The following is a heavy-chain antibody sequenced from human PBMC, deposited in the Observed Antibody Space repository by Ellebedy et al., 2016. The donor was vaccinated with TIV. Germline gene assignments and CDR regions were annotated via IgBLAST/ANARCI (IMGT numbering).Heavy chain of an antibody. V-gene: IGHV3-7*03. Sequence: GESLKISCAASGFTFSGYWMNWVRQAPGKGLEWVANIKEYGTSKYYVDSVKGRFTISRDNAKNSLYLQMNSLRAEDTAVYYCARVTTLATGTGYYFDYWGQGTLVTVSS. CDR2: IKEYGTSK. CDR1: GFTFSGYW. J-gene: IGHJ4*02. D-gene: IGHD4-17*01. CDR3: ARVTTLATGTGYYFDY.